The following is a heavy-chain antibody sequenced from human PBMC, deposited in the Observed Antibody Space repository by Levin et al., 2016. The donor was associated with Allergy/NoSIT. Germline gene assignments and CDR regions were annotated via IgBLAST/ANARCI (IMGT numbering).Heavy chain of an antibody. Sequence: WIRQPPGKGLEWVAVIWYDGSNKYYADSVKGRFTISRDNSKNTLSLQMNSLRGEDTAVYYCARMKGSYIDYWGQGTLVTVSS. CDR2: IWYDGSNK. CDR3: ARMKGSYIDY. V-gene: IGHV3-33*01. J-gene: IGHJ4*02. D-gene: IGHD5-18*01.